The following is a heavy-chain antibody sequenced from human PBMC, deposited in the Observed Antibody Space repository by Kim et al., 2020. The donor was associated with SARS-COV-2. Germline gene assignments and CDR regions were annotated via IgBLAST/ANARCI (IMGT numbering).Heavy chain of an antibody. CDR3: ASRGYGSGSYYKRGYYY. Sequence: SETLSLTCTVSGYSISSGYYWGWIRQPPGKGLEWIGSIYHSGSTYYNPSLKSRVTISVDTSKNQFSLKLSSVTAADTAVYYCASRGYGSGSYYKRGYYY. CDR1: GYSISSGYY. J-gene: IGHJ6*01. CDR2: IYHSGST. D-gene: IGHD3-10*01. V-gene: IGHV4-38-2*02.